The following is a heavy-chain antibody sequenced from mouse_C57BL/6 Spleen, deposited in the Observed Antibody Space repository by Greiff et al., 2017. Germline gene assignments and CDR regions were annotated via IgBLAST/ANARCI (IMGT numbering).Heavy chain of an antibody. Sequence: VQLQQSGPVLVKPGASVKMSCKASGYTFTDYYMNWVKQSHGKSLEWIGVINPYNGGTSYNQKFKGKATLTVDKSSSTAYMELNSLTSEDSAVYYCARSAYYYGSSGAYWGQGTLVTVSA. CDR2: INPYNGGT. V-gene: IGHV1-19*01. CDR1: GYTFTDYY. J-gene: IGHJ3*01. CDR3: ARSAYYYGSSGAY. D-gene: IGHD1-1*01.